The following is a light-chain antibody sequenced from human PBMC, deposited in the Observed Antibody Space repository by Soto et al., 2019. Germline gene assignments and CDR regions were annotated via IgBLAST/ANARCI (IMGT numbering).Light chain of an antibody. CDR1: QSVSSNY. V-gene: IGKV3-20*01. CDR3: QQYGSSLLT. J-gene: IGKJ4*01. CDR2: AAS. Sequence: EIVLTQSPGTLSLSPGERATLSCRASQSVSSNYLAWYQRKPGQTPRLLIYAASSRATGVPDRFSGSGSGTDFTLTISRLEPEDFALYYCQQYGSSLLTFGGGTKVEIK.